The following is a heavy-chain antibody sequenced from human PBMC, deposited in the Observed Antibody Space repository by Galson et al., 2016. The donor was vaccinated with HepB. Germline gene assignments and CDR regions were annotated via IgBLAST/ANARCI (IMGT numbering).Heavy chain of an antibody. D-gene: IGHD3-3*01. CDR2: IWYDGNNK. CDR1: GFTFNNYG. Sequence: SLRLSCAASGFTFNNYGMHWVRQAPGKGLEWVAFIWYDGNNKYYADFVKGRFTISRDNSKNTLYLEMNSLRAGDTAVYYCARDPFAFWSGTVYNWFDPWGQGTLVTVSS. V-gene: IGHV3-33*01. CDR3: ARDPFAFWSGTVYNWFDP. J-gene: IGHJ5*02.